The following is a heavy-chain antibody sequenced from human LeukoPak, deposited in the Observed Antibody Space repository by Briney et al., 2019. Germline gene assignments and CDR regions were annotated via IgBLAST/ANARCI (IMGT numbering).Heavy chain of an antibody. CDR1: GFTFSSYG. CDR3: ARYFGWYNFDC. D-gene: IGHD6-19*01. CDR2: IWYDGSNK. Sequence: GGSLRLSCAASGFTFSSYGMHWVRQAPGKGLEWVAVIWYDGSNKYYADSVKGRFTISRDNSKNTLYLQMNSLRAEDTAVYYCARYFGWYNFDCWGQGTLVTVSS. J-gene: IGHJ4*02. V-gene: IGHV3-33*01.